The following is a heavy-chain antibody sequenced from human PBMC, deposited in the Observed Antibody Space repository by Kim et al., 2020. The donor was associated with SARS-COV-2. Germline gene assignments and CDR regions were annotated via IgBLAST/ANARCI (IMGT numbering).Heavy chain of an antibody. V-gene: IGHV4-34*01. J-gene: IGHJ6*02. CDR2: INHSGST. Sequence: SETLSLTCAVYGGSFSGYYWSWIRQPPGKGLEWIGEINHSGSTNYNPSLKSRVTISVDTSKNQFSLKLSSVTAADTAVYYCARGETKRAITMVRGVIKPYYYYGMDVWGQGTTVTVSS. D-gene: IGHD3-10*01. CDR3: ARGETKRAITMVRGVIKPYYYYGMDV. CDR1: GGSFSGYY.